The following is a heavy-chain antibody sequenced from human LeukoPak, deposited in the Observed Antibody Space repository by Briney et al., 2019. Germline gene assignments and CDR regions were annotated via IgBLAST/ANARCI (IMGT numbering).Heavy chain of an antibody. CDR1: GFTFSTYS. J-gene: IGHJ4*02. CDR3: ARESETSGWYDY. Sequence: PGGSLRLSCAASGFTFSTYSVNWGRQAPGKGLGWVSSISGSSTYIDYADSVKGRFTISRDNAKNSLYLQMSSLRAEDTAVYYCARESETSGWYDYWGQGTLVTVSS. V-gene: IGHV3-21*01. D-gene: IGHD6-19*01. CDR2: ISGSSTYI.